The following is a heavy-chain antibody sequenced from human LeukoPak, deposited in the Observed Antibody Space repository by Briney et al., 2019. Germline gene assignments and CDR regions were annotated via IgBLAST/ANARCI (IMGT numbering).Heavy chain of an antibody. CDR1: GYTFTGYY. D-gene: IGHD6-19*01. V-gene: IGHV1-2*02. CDR2: INPNSGGT. CDR3: AREYSSGWHGPDY. Sequence: ASVKVSCKASGYTFTGYYMHWVRQAPGQGLEWMGWINPNSGGTNYAQKFQGRVTMTRDTSISTAYMELSRLRSDDTAVYYCAREYSSGWHGPDYWGQGTLVTVSS. J-gene: IGHJ4*02.